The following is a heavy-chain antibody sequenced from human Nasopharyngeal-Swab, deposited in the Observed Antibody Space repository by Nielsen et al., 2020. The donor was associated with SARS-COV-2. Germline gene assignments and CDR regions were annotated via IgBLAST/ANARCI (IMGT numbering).Heavy chain of an antibody. Sequence: GESLKISCAASGFTFSSYYMSWVRQAPGKGLEWVANINQDGSGKYYVDSLKGRFTISRDNAKTSLYLQMNSLRAEDTAVYYCAAAPSGDYGGYWGQGTLVTVSS. J-gene: IGHJ4*02. CDR3: AAAPSGDYGGY. CDR2: INQDGSGK. CDR1: GFTFSSYY. V-gene: IGHV3-7*01. D-gene: IGHD4-23*01.